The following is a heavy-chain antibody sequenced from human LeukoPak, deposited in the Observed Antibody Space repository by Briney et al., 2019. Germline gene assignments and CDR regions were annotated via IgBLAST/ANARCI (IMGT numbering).Heavy chain of an antibody. Sequence: SETLSLTCTVSGGSISSYYWSWIRQPPGKGLEWIGYIYYSGSTNYNPSLKSRVTISVDTSKNQFSLKLSSVTAADTAVYYCARGHGYSYGYNYYFDYWSQGTLVTVSS. D-gene: IGHD5-18*01. J-gene: IGHJ4*02. CDR1: GGSISSYY. V-gene: IGHV4-59*01. CDR3: ARGHGYSYGYNYYFDY. CDR2: IYYSGST.